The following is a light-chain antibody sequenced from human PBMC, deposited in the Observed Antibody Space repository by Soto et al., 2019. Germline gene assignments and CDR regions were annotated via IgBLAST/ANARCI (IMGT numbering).Light chain of an antibody. CDR3: QSYDSSLSGYV. J-gene: IGLJ1*01. Sequence: QSVLTQPPSVSGAPGQRVTISCTGSSSNIGAGYDVHWYQQLPGTAPKLLIYGNSNRPSGVPDRFSGSKSGTSASLPITGLQAEDEADYYCQSYDSSLSGYVFGTGTKLT. CDR2: GNS. V-gene: IGLV1-40*01. CDR1: SSNIGAGYD.